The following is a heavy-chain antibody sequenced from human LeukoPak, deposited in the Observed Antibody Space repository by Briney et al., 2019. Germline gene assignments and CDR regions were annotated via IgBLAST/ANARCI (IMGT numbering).Heavy chain of an antibody. J-gene: IGHJ4*02. CDR1: GFTFSSYA. V-gene: IGHV3-23*01. Sequence: PGGSLRLSCAASGFTFSSYAMSWVRQAPGKGLEWVSAISGSGGSTYYADSVKGRFTISRDNAKNSLYLQMNSLRAEDTAVYYCARDWEGYYDYVWGSYRNQGFDYWGQGTLVTVSS. CDR3: ARDWEGYYDYVWGSYRNQGFDY. D-gene: IGHD3-16*02. CDR2: ISGSGGST.